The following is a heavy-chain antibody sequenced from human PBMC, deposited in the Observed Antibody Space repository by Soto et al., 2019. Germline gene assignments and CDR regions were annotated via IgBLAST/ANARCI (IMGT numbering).Heavy chain of an antibody. CDR2: ISAYNGNT. Sequence: ASVKVSCKASGDTFASFGFSWVRQAPGQGLEWLEWISAYNGNTHYAQKVRDRVTLTTDTSTNTAYMELRSLTSDDTAVYYCARDQESITDRILQYWGQGTRVTVSS. J-gene: IGHJ4*02. CDR1: GDTFASFG. CDR3: ARDQESITDRILQY. V-gene: IGHV1-18*01. D-gene: IGHD3-10*01.